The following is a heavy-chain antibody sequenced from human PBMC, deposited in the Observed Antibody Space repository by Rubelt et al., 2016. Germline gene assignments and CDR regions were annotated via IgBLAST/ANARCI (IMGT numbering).Heavy chain of an antibody. J-gene: IGHJ4*02. CDR3: ARVMSGVEDSSSWHFDY. Sequence: QVQLVQSGAEVKKPGASVKVSCKASGYTFTSYGISWVRQAPGQGLEWMGWISAYNGNTNDAQKRQRRDTKNTDTSTSTAYMELRSLRSDDTAVYYWARVMSGVEDSSSWHFDYWGQGTLVTVSS. D-gene: IGHD6-13*01. CDR1: GYTFTSYG. V-gene: IGHV1-18*01. CDR2: ISAYNGNT.